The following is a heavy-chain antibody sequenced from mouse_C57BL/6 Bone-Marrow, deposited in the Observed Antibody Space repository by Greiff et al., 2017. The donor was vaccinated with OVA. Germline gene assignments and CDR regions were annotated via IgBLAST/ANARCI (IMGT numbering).Heavy chain of an antibody. CDR1: GYTFTSYG. Sequence: VQLVESGAELARPGASVKLSCKASGYTFTSYGISWVKQRTGQGLEWIGEIYPRSGNTYYNEKFKGKATLTADKSSSTAYMELRSLTSEDSAVYFCARWDYYGRGFAYWGQGTLVTVSA. V-gene: IGHV1-81*01. D-gene: IGHD1-1*01. CDR3: ARWDYYGRGFAY. CDR2: IYPRSGNT. J-gene: IGHJ3*01.